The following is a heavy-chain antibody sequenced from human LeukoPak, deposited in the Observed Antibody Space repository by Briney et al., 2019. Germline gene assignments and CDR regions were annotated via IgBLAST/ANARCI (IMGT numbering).Heavy chain of an antibody. Sequence: PGGSLRLSCAASGFTFSSYWMSWVRQAPGKGLEWVANIKQDGSEKYYADSVKGRFTISRDNAKNSLYLQMNSLRAEDTAVYYCATSGYSSSWYFGWGQGTLVTVSS. CDR1: GFTFSSYW. CDR2: IKQDGSEK. CDR3: ATSGYSSSWYFG. J-gene: IGHJ4*02. D-gene: IGHD6-13*01. V-gene: IGHV3-7*01.